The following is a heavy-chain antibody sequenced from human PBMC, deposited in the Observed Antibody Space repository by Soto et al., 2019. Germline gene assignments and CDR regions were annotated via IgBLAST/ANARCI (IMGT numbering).Heavy chain of an antibody. J-gene: IGHJ6*03. CDR3: ARGGNCSSTRKYYYYYMDV. V-gene: IGHV1-2*04. D-gene: IGHD2-2*01. CDR1: GYTFTGYY. Sequence: GASVKVSCKASGYTFTGYYMHWVRQAPGQGLEWMGWINPNSGGTNYAQKFQGWVTMTRDTSISTAYMELSRLRSDDTAVYYCARGGNCSSTRKYYYYYMDVWGKGTTVTVSS. CDR2: INPNSGGT.